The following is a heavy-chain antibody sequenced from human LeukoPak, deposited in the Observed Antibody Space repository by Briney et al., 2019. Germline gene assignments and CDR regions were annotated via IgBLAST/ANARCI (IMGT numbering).Heavy chain of an antibody. Sequence: ASVKVSCKASGYTFTGYYMHWVRQAPGQRLEWMGWINPNSGGTNYVQKFQGRVTMTRDTSISTAYMELSRLRSDDTAVYYCARWEGLLFTANYDAFDIWGQGTMVTVSS. J-gene: IGHJ3*02. D-gene: IGHD1-26*01. CDR3: ARWEGLLFTANYDAFDI. CDR2: INPNSGGT. CDR1: GYTFTGYY. V-gene: IGHV1-2*02.